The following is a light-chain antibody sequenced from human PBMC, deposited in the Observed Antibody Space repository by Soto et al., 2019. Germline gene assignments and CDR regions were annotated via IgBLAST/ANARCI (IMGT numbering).Light chain of an antibody. V-gene: IGLV1-47*01. CDR2: RNN. Sequence: QSVLTQPPSASGTPGQRVTISCSGSSSNIGSNYVYWYQHLPGTAPKLLIYRNNQRPSGVPDRFSGSKSGTSASLAISGLLSEDEADYYCAAWDDSLSGHVVFGGGTQLTVL. CDR1: SSNIGSNY. J-gene: IGLJ2*01. CDR3: AAWDDSLSGHVV.